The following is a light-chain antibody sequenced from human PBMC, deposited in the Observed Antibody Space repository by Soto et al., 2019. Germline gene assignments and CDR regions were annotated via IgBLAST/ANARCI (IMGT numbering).Light chain of an antibody. V-gene: IGKV3-11*01. Sequence: EIVLTQSPATLSRSPGERDTLSCRASQSVSSYLAWYQQKPGQAPRLLIYDASNRATGIPARFSGSGSGTDFTLTISSLEPEDFAVYYCQQRSNWPPFTFGPGTKVDIK. CDR3: QQRSNWPPFT. CDR1: QSVSSY. J-gene: IGKJ3*01. CDR2: DAS.